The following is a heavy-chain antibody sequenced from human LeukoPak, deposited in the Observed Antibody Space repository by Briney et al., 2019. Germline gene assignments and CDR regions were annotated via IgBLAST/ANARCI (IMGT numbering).Heavy chain of an antibody. D-gene: IGHD3-3*01. V-gene: IGHV4-34*01. Sequence: SETLSLTCAVYGGSFSGYYWSWIRQPPGKGLEWIGEINHSGSTNYNPSLKSRVTISVDTSKNQFSLKLSSVTAADTAVYYCARGHEWLRVFDYWGQGTLVTVSS. CDR3: ARGHEWLRVFDY. CDR1: GGSFSGYY. CDR2: INHSGST. J-gene: IGHJ4*02.